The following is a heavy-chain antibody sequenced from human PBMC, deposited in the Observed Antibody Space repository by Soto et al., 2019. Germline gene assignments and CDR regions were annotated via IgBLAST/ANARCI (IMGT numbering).Heavy chain of an antibody. J-gene: IGHJ5*02. CDR1: GFTFSSYS. Sequence: EVQLVESGGGLVKPGGSLRLSCAASGFTFSSYSMNWVRQAPGKGLEWVSSISSSSSYIYYADSVKGRFTISRDNAKNSQYLQMNSLRAEDTAVDYCARDLSKDRGSSWTPPTLSGWFDPWGQGTLVTVSS. CDR2: ISSSSSYI. CDR3: ARDLSKDRGSSWTPPTLSGWFDP. D-gene: IGHD6-13*01. V-gene: IGHV3-21*01.